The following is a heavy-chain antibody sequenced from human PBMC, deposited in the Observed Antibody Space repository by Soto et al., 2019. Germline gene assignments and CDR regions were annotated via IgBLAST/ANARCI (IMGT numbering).Heavy chain of an antibody. J-gene: IGHJ6*02. CDR2: IYPGDSDT. CDR1: GYSFTSYW. Sequence: GESLKISCKGSGYSFTSYWIGWVRQMPGKGLEWMGIIYPGDSDTRYSPSFQGQVTISADKSISTAYPQWSSLKASDTAMYYCGRITMIFGMDVWGQGTTVTVSS. CDR3: GRITMIFGMDV. V-gene: IGHV5-51*01. D-gene: IGHD3-22*01.